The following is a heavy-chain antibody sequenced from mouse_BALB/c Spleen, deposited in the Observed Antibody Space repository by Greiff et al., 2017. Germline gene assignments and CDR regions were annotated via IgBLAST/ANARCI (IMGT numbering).Heavy chain of an antibody. Sequence: EVQLVESGGGLVQPGGSRKLSCAASGFTFSSFGMHWVRQAPAKGLEWVAYISSGSSTNYYADTVKGRITISRDNPKNTLFLHMNSLKSEDTAMYYCAEDGVDYWGQGTTLTVSS. CDR2: ISSGSSTN. D-gene: IGHD2-3*01. J-gene: IGHJ2*01. CDR3: AEDGVDY. V-gene: IGHV5-17*02. CDR1: GFTFSSFG.